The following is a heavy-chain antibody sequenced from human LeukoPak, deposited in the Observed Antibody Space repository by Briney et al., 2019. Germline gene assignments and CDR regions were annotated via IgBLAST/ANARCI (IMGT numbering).Heavy chain of an antibody. CDR3: ARDNLEYSSSDAFDI. Sequence: ASVKVSCKASGYSFSKYSINWVRQAPGQGLEWMGIINPSGGTTRYAQKFQGRVTMTRDTSTSTVYMEVNSLRAEDTAVYYCARDNLEYSSSDAFDIWGQGTMVTVSS. D-gene: IGHD6-6*01. J-gene: IGHJ3*02. CDR1: GYSFSKYS. V-gene: IGHV1-46*01. CDR2: INPSGGTT.